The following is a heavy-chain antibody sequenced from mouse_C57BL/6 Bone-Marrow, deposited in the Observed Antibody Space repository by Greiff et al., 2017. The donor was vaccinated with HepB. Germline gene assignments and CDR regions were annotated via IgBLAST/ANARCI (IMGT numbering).Heavy chain of an antibody. CDR3: ARSADYYCGSSPFDY. V-gene: IGHV1-82*01. Sequence: QVQLKESGPELVKPGASVKISCKASGYAFSSSWMNWVKQRPGKGLEWIGRIYPGDGDTNYNGKFKGKATLTADKSSSTAYMQLSSLTSEDSAVYFCARSADYYCGSSPFDYWGQGTTLTVSS. J-gene: IGHJ2*01. CDR1: GYAFSSSW. CDR2: IYPGDGDT. D-gene: IGHD1-1*01.